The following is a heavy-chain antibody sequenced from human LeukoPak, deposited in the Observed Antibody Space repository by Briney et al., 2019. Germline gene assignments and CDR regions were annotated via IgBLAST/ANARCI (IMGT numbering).Heavy chain of an antibody. J-gene: IGHJ4*02. CDR3: ARWAGRLISSSWLEY. Sequence: ASVKVSCKASGYTFSSYGISWVRQAPGQGLEWMGWINAYNGNTNYAQMLQGRVTMTTDTSTTTAYVELRSLRSDDTAVYYCARWAGRLISSSWLEYWGQGTQVTVSS. D-gene: IGHD6-13*01. CDR2: INAYNGNT. CDR1: GYTFSSYG. V-gene: IGHV1-18*01.